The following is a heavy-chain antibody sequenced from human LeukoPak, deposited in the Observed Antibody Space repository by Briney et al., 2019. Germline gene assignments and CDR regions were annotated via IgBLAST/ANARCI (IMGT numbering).Heavy chain of an antibody. J-gene: IGHJ5*02. CDR3: ARVLSSWYFLELNWFDP. D-gene: IGHD6-13*01. V-gene: IGHV1-18*01. Sequence: ASVKVSCKASGYTFTSYGISWVRQAPGQGLEWMGWISAYNGNTNYAQKLQGRVTMTTDTSTSTAYMELRSLRSDDTAVYYCARVLSSWYFLELNWFDPWGQGTLVTVSS. CDR1: GYTFTSYG. CDR2: ISAYNGNT.